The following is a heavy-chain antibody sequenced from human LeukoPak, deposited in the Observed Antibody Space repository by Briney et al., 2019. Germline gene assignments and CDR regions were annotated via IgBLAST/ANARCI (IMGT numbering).Heavy chain of an antibody. CDR3: AKDHTYYYDSSGLHFGY. Sequence: PGGSLRLSCAASGFTFSSYAMSWVRQAPGKGLEWVSAISGSGGSTYYADSVKGRFTISRDNSKNTLYLQMNSLRAEDTTVYYCAKDHTYYYDSSGLHFGYWGQGTLVAVSS. V-gene: IGHV3-23*01. CDR2: ISGSGGST. J-gene: IGHJ4*02. D-gene: IGHD3-22*01. CDR1: GFTFSSYA.